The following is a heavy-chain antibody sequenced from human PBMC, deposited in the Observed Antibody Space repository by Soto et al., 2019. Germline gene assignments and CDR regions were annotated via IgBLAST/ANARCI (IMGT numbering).Heavy chain of an antibody. D-gene: IGHD2-2*01. CDR1: GGSFSGYY. J-gene: IGHJ4*02. Sequence: SETLSLTCAVYGGSFSGYYWSWIRQPPGKGLEWIGEINHSGSTNYNPSLKSRVTISVDTSKNQFSLKLSSVTAADTAVYYCAGLRDIVVVPAAAAGYWGQGTLVTV. CDR2: INHSGST. CDR3: AGLRDIVVVPAAAAGY. V-gene: IGHV4-34*01.